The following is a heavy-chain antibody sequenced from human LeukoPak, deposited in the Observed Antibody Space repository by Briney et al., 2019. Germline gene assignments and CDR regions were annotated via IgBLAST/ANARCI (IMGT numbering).Heavy chain of an antibody. CDR2: IYYSGST. CDR3: ATGGPRYSYGEMGY. Sequence: SETLSLTCTVSGGSISSYYWSWIRQPPGKGLEWIGSIYYSGSTYYNPSLKSRVTISVDTSKNQFSLKVNSVTAADTAVYYCATGGPRYSYGEMGYWGQGTLVTVSS. J-gene: IGHJ4*02. D-gene: IGHD5-18*01. CDR1: GGSISSYY. V-gene: IGHV4-39*07.